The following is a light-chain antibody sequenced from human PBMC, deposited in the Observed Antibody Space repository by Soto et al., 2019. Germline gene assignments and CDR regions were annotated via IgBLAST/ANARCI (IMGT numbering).Light chain of an antibody. Sequence: QPVLTQSPSASASLGASVKLTCTLSSGHSSYAIAWHQQQPEKGPRYLMKLDSDGSHTTGDAIPDRFSGSSSGAARYLTISSLQSEDEADYYCQTWGTGIHVVFGGGTKLTVL. CDR1: SGHSSYA. J-gene: IGLJ2*01. CDR2: LDSDGSH. V-gene: IGLV4-69*01. CDR3: QTWGTGIHVV.